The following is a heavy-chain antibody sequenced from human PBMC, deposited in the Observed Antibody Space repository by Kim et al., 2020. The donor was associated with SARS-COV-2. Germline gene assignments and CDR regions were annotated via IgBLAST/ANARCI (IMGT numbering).Heavy chain of an antibody. V-gene: IGHV3-15*01. CDR2: IKSKTDGGTT. Sequence: GGSLRLSCAASGFTFSNAWMSWVRQAPGKGLEWVGRIKSKTDGGTTDYAAPVKGRFTISRDDSKNTLYLQMNSLKTEDTAVYYCTTDGGQQLVGRPYYYYYYGMDVWGQGTTVTVSS. J-gene: IGHJ6*02. D-gene: IGHD6-13*01. CDR3: TTDGGQQLVGRPYYYYYYGMDV. CDR1: GFTFSNAW.